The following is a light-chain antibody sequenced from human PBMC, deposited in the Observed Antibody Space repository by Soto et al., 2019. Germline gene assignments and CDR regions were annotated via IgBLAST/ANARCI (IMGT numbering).Light chain of an antibody. Sequence: DIQMTQSPSSLSASVGDRVTITCQASQDASNSLNWYQHNPGKAPKLLIFDASTLETGVPSRFSGGGSGTAFTLTISRLQPEDLGTYYCQQYDYLPYTFGQGTKVEIK. J-gene: IGKJ2*01. V-gene: IGKV1-33*01. CDR2: DAS. CDR3: QQYDYLPYT. CDR1: QDASNS.